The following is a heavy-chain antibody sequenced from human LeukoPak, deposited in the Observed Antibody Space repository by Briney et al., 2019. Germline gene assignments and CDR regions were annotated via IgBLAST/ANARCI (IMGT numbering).Heavy chain of an antibody. CDR3: ARELPTEAFDY. V-gene: IGHV3-21*01. CDR1: GFTLSSYS. J-gene: IGHJ4*02. D-gene: IGHD1-26*01. CDR2: IGSSSNSI. Sequence: PGGSLRLSCAAPGFTLSSYSMNWVRPAPGKGLEWVSSIGSSSNSIYYTDSVKGRFTISRDNAKNSLYLQMNSLRAEDTAVYYCARELPTEAFDYWGQGTLVTVSS.